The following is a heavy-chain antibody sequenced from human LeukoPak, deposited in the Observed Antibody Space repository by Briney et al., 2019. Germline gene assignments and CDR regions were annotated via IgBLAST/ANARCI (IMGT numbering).Heavy chain of an antibody. D-gene: IGHD3-3*01. J-gene: IGHJ3*02. V-gene: IGHV4-4*09. Sequence: SETLSLTCTVSGGSISSYYWSWIRQPPGKGLEWIGYIYTSGSTNYNPSLKSRVTISVDTSKNQFSLKLSSVTAADTAVYYCARHHEGLSADAFDIWGQGTMVTVSS. CDR2: IYTSGST. CDR1: GGSISSYY. CDR3: ARHHEGLSADAFDI.